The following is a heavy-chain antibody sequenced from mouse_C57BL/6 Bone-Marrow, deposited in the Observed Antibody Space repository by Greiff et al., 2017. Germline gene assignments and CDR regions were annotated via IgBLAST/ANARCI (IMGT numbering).Heavy chain of an antibody. J-gene: IGHJ4*01. CDR1: GFNIKDDY. Sequence: VQLQQSGAELVRPGASVKLSCTASGFNIKDDYMHWVKQRPEQGLEWIGWIDPENGDTEYASKFQGKATIPGDTSSNTAYLQSSSLTAEDTAVYYCTTTTVVAGYYAMDYWGQGTSVTVSS. CDR2: IDPENGDT. D-gene: IGHD1-1*01. V-gene: IGHV14-4*01. CDR3: TTTTVVAGYYAMDY.